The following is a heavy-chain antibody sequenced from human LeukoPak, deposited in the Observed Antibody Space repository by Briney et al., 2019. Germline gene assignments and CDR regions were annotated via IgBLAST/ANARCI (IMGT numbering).Heavy chain of an antibody. V-gene: IGHV3-7*03. CDR3: ARASSSLGQYYYYGMDV. D-gene: IGHD6-6*01. CDR1: GFTFSSYA. J-gene: IGHJ6*02. Sequence: PGGSLRLSCAASGFTFSSYAMSWVRQAPGKGLEWVANIKQDGSEKYYVDSVKGRFTISRDNAKNSLYLQMNSLRAEDTAVYYCARASSSLGQYYYYGMDVWGQGTTVTVSS. CDR2: IKQDGSEK.